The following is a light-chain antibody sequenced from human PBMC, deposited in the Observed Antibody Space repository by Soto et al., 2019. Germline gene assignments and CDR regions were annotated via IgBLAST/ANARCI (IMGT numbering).Light chain of an antibody. J-gene: IGKJ1*01. CDR1: QHINTW. CDR2: KAS. V-gene: IGKV1-5*03. CDR3: QQYNSYPWT. Sequence: DIQLTQTPSTLSASVGDRGTITCRASQHINTWLAWYQQRPGKAPKLLLYKASSLESGVPSRFTGSGSGTESTLTISSLQPDDSAVYYCQQYNSYPWTFGQGTKVEIK.